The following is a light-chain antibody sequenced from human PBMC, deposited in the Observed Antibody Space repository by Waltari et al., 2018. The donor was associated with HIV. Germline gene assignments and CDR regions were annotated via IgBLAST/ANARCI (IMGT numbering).Light chain of an antibody. CDR2: QVT. V-gene: IGLV2-8*01. Sequence: QSALTQPPPASGSPGQSVTMSCTGTSSDIGGYNYVSWYQQHPGKAPKPIMTQVTKRPSGVPDRFSGSKSGNTASLTVSGLQAEDEAHYYCSSYAPTNKFYVLFGGGTTLTVL. CDR1: SSDIGGYNY. CDR3: SSYAPTNKFYVL. J-gene: IGLJ2*01.